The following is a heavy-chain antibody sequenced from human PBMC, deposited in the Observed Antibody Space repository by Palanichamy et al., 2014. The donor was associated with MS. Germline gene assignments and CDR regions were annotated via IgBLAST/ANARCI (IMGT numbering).Heavy chain of an antibody. V-gene: IGHV3-53*01. Sequence: EVQLVESGGGLVQPGGSLRLSCAASGSIVSSNYMTWVRQAPGKGLDWVSVIETDRTTYYADSVKGRFTISRDDSKNTIYLQMNSLRAEDTAVYYCARHDYGAVWGQGTLVTVSS. J-gene: IGHJ4*02. CDR2: IETDRTT. CDR3: ARHDYGAV. D-gene: IGHD4-17*01. CDR1: GSIVSSNY.